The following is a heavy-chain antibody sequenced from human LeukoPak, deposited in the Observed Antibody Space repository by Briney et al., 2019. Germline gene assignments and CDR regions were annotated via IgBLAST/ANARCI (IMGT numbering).Heavy chain of an antibody. Sequence: GASVKVSCKASGGTFSSYAISWVRQAPGQGLEWMGGIIPIFGTANYAQKFQGRVTITADESTSTAYMELSSLRSEDTAVYYCATRGARYSGSYLDPWGQGTLVTVSS. CDR2: IIPIFGTA. CDR3: ATRGARYSGSYLDP. J-gene: IGHJ5*02. CDR1: GGTFSSYA. V-gene: IGHV1-69*13. D-gene: IGHD1-26*01.